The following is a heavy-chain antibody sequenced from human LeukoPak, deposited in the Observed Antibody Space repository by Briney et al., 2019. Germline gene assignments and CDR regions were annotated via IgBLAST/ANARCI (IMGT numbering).Heavy chain of an antibody. V-gene: IGHV3-48*03. J-gene: IGHJ4*02. CDR1: GFTFSSYE. CDR2: ISSSGSTI. CDR3: VRGLDSSGYYGDY. Sequence: GGSLRLSCAASGFTFSSYEMNWVRQAPGKSLEWVTYISSSGSTIYYADSVKGRFTISRDNAKNSLYLKMNSLRAEDTAVYYCVRGLDSSGYYGDYWGQGTLVTVSS. D-gene: IGHD3-22*01.